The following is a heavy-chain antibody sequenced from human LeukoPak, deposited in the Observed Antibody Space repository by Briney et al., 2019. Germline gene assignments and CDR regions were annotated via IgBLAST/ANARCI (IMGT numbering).Heavy chain of an antibody. CDR1: GDSINSLDL. CDR2: MYLSGTT. V-gene: IGHV4-4*02. J-gene: IGHJ4*02. CDR3: ARNDILTGSFDY. Sequence: PSETLSLTCAVSGDSINSLDLWSWVRQPPGKGLEWIGEMYLSGTTHSNPSVKSRVTISIDKSKNQFSLKLSSVTAADTAVYYCARNDILTGSFDYWGQGTLVTVSS. D-gene: IGHD3-9*01.